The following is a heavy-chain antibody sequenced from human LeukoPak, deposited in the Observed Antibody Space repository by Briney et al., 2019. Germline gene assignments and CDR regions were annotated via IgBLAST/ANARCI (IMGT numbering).Heavy chain of an antibody. V-gene: IGHV3-30-3*01. Sequence: PGGSLRLSCAASGFTFSSYAMHWVRQAPGKGLEWVAVISYDGSNKYYADSVKGRFTISRDNSKNTLYLQMNSLRAEDTAVNYCATLTIFGVGSDYWGQGTLVTVSS. CDR3: ATLTIFGVGSDY. J-gene: IGHJ4*02. CDR2: ISYDGSNK. D-gene: IGHD3-3*01. CDR1: GFTFSSYA.